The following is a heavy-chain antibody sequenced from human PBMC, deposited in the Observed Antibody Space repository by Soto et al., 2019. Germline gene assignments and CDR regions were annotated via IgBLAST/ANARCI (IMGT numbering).Heavy chain of an antibody. CDR1: GGSVSSGSHY. J-gene: IGHJ5*02. CDR3: ARDTSYDFLSGYVGFDA. D-gene: IGHD3-3*01. Sequence: AEALSVTCTVSGGSVSSGSHYWSWIRQPPGKGLEWIGNSYYSGSTKYNPSLKSRVTISVDRSRNHFSLNLRSVTTADTALYYCARDTSYDFLSGYVGFDAWGQGTPVPLSP. V-gene: IGHV4-61*03. CDR2: SYYSGST.